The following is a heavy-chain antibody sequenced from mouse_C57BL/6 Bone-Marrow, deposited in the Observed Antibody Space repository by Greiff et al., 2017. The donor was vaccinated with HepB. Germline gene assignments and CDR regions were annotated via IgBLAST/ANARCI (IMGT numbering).Heavy chain of an antibody. CDR3: ARSGVYSYPLFDY. V-gene: IGHV1-55*01. J-gene: IGHJ2*01. CDR2: TYPGSGST. Sequence: VQLQQPGAELVKPGASVKMSCKASGYTFTSYWITWVKQRPGQGLEWIGDTYPGSGSTNYNEKFKSKATLTVDTSSSTAYMQLSSLTSEDSAVYYCARSGVYSYPLFDYWGQGTTLTVSS. CDR1: GYTFTSYW. D-gene: IGHD2-12*01.